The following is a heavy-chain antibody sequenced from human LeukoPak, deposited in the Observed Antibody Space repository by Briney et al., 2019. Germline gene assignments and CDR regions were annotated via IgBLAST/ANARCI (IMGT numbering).Heavy chain of an antibody. V-gene: IGHV5-51*01. CDR2: IYPGDSGT. CDR1: GYSFTSYW. Sequence: GESLKISCKGSGYSFTSYWIGWVRQMPGKGLEWMGIIYPGDSGTRYSPSFQGQVTISADKSISTAYLQWSSLKASDTAMYYCARQDSSGWPTYYYYGMDVWGQGTTVTVSS. J-gene: IGHJ6*02. CDR3: ARQDSSGWPTYYYYGMDV. D-gene: IGHD6-19*01.